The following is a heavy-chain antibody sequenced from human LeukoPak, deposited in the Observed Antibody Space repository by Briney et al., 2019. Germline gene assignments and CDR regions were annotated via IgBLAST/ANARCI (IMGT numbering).Heavy chain of an antibody. CDR1: GGSFSGYY. CDR3: ARGRVAPAPPDY. V-gene: IGHV4-34*01. CDR2: INHSGST. J-gene: IGHJ4*02. D-gene: IGHD2-15*01. Sequence: PSETLSLTCAVYGGSFSGYYWSWIRQPPGKGLEWIGEINHSGSTNYNPSLKSRVTISVDTSKNQFSLKLSSVTAADTAVYYCARGRVAPAPPDYWGQGTLVTVSS.